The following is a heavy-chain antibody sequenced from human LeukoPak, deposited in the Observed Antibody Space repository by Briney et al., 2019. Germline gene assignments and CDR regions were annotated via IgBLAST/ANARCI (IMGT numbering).Heavy chain of an antibody. Sequence: GGSLRLSCAASGFTFSNYWMTWVRQAPGKGLEWVSVIESGGSTYYADSVKGRFTVSRDNFQNTLYLQMNSLRAEDTVVYYCARVGSYYDMDVWGQGTTVTVSS. CDR3: ARVGSYYDMDV. CDR1: GFTFSNYW. J-gene: IGHJ6*02. CDR2: IESGGST. D-gene: IGHD3-10*01. V-gene: IGHV3-53*01.